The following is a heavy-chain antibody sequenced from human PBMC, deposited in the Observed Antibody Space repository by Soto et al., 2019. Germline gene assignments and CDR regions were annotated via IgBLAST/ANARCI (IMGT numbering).Heavy chain of an antibody. D-gene: IGHD3-3*01. V-gene: IGHV1-69*02. CDR3: ARVPYYDFWSGLYFDY. J-gene: IGHJ4*02. CDR1: GGTFSSYT. Sequence: SVKVSCTASGGTFSSYTISWVRQAPGQGLEWMGRIIPILGIANYAQKFQGRVTITADKSTSTAYMELSSLRSEDTAVYYCARVPYYDFWSGLYFDYWGQGTLVTVSS. CDR2: IIPILGIA.